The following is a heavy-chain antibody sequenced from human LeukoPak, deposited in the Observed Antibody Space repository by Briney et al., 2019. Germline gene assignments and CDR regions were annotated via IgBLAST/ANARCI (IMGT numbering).Heavy chain of an antibody. CDR3: ARGPQWLVRGYDY. CDR2: ISSSSSYI. D-gene: IGHD6-19*01. V-gene: IGHV3-21*01. J-gene: IGHJ4*02. Sequence: GGSLRLSCAASGFTFSSYSMNWVRQAPGKGLEWVSSISSSSSYIYYADSVKGRFTISRDNAKNSLYLQMNSLRAEATAVYYCARGPQWLVRGYDYWGQGTLVTVSS. CDR1: GFTFSSYS.